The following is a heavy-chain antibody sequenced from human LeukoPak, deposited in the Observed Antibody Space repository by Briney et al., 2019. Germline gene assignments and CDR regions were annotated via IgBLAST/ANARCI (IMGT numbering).Heavy chain of an antibody. J-gene: IGHJ3*02. D-gene: IGHD6-13*01. CDR3: SKGAAAGTLDDAFDI. CDR2: ISYDGSNK. CDR1: GLTFSSYG. V-gene: IGHV3-30*18. Sequence: GGSLRLSCAASGLTFSSYGMHWVRQAPGKGLEWVAVISYDGSNKYYADSVKGRFTISRDNSKNTLYLQMNSLRAEDTAVYYCSKGAAAGTLDDAFDIWGQGTMVTVSS.